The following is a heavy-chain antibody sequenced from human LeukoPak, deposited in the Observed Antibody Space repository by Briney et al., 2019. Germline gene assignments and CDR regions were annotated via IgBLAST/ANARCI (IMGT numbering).Heavy chain of an antibody. J-gene: IGHJ6*02. Sequence: GGSLRLSCAASGFAFSTYDMYWVRQAAGKGLEWVSTIGTNGDSYYSASVTGRFTISREDAKNSLYLQMMSLRAEDTAVYYCAREWRGIASHYHGMDVWGQGTAVTASS. CDR2: IGTNGDS. D-gene: IGHD6-6*01. CDR3: AREWRGIASHYHGMDV. CDR1: GFAFSTYD. V-gene: IGHV3-13*01.